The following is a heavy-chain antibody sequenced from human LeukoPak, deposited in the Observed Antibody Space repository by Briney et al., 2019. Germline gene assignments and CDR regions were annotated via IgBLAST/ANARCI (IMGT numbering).Heavy chain of an antibody. CDR2: IHHSGAT. V-gene: IGHV4-59*08. CDR3: ARRGQNSGSARGWYFDL. CDR1: GGSIRSSY. D-gene: IGHD3-10*01. Sequence: SETPSLTCTVSGGSIRSSYWNWIRQPPGKGLEWIGSIHHSGATNFKTSLESRVTISVDTSKNQFSLRLRSLTAADTAVYYCARRGQNSGSARGWYFDLWGRGTLVTVSS. J-gene: IGHJ2*01.